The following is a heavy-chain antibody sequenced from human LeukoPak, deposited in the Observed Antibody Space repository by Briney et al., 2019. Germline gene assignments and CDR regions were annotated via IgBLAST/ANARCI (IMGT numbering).Heavy chain of an antibody. CDR2: INHSGSA. J-gene: IGHJ5*02. CDR1: GGSFSGYY. D-gene: IGHD2-15*01. CDR3: ARSLVAATLWWFDP. V-gene: IGHV4-34*01. Sequence: SETLSLTCAVYGGSFSGYYWSWIRQPPGKGLEWIGEINHSGSANYNPSLKSRVTISVDTSKNQFSLKLSSVTAADTAVYYCARSLVAATLWWFDPWGQGTLVTVSS.